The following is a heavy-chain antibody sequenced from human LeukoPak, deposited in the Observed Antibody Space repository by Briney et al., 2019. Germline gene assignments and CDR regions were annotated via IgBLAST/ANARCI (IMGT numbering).Heavy chain of an antibody. V-gene: IGHV3-23*01. D-gene: IGHD6-6*01. CDR3: AESIAARPSYYYYYYMDV. J-gene: IGHJ6*03. CDR1: GFTFSSYA. Sequence: PGGSLRLSCAASGFTFSSYAMSWVRQAPGKGLEWVSAISGSGGSTYYADSVKGRFTISRDNSKNTLYLQMDSLRAEDTAVYYCAESIAARPSYYYYYYMDVWGKGTTVTVSS. CDR2: ISGSGGST.